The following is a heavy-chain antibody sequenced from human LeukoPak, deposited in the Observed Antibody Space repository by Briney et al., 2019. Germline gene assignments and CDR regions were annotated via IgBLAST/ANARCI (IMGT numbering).Heavy chain of an antibody. CDR1: GYTFTSYG. CDR2: ISAYNGDT. V-gene: IGHV1-18*01. D-gene: IGHD4-23*01. Sequence: ASVKVSCKASGYTFTSYGINWVRQAPGQGLEWMGWISAYNGDTNYAQNQGRATMTTDTSTSTAYMELRSLRSDDTAVYYCARDRSTVVTPADYWGQGTLVTVSS. CDR3: ARDRSTVVTPADY. J-gene: IGHJ4*02.